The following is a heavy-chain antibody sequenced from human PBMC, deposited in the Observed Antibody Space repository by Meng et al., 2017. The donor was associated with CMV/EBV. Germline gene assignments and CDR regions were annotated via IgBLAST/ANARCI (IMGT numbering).Heavy chain of an antibody. CDR3: ARDLLGYCSSTSCRHYYYYYGMDV. V-gene: IGHV1-69*10. CDR2: IIPILGIA. Sequence: SVKVSCKASGYTFTSYAMNWVRQAPGQGLEWMGGIIPILGIANYAQKFQGRVTITADKSTSTAYMELSSLRSEDTAVYYCARDLLGYCSSTSCRHYYYYYGMDVWGQGTTVTVSS. J-gene: IGHJ6*02. D-gene: IGHD2-2*01. CDR1: GYTFTSYA.